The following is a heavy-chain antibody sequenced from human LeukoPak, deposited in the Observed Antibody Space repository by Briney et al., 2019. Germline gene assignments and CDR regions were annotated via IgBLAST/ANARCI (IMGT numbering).Heavy chain of an antibody. CDR3: AGLTIRDDAFDI. V-gene: IGHV4-59*12. J-gene: IGHJ3*02. D-gene: IGHD3-10*01. Sequence: SETLSLTCTVSGGSISSYYWSWIRQPPGKGLEWIGYIYYSGSTNYNPSLKSRVSISIDTSKNQFSLKLTSVTAADTAVYYCAGLTIRDDAFDIWGQGTMVTVSS. CDR2: IYYSGST. CDR1: GGSISSYY.